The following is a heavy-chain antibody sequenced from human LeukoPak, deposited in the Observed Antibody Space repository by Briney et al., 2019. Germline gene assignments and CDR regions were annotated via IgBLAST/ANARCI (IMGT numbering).Heavy chain of an antibody. D-gene: IGHD4-17*01. V-gene: IGHV3-21*01. CDR1: GFTFTDYS. Sequence: PGGSLRLSCEASGFTFTDYSMSWVRQAPGKWLDWVSSISSSGNYIYYRDSVKGRFTVSRDNAKKSLFLQMNSLRAEDTAIYFCARDESPVTNPFAYWGQGTLVTVSS. J-gene: IGHJ4*02. CDR2: ISSSGNYI. CDR3: ARDESPVTNPFAY.